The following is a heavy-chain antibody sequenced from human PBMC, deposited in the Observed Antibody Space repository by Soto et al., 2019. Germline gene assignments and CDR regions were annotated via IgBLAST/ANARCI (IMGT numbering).Heavy chain of an antibody. J-gene: IGHJ4*02. V-gene: IGHV3-23*01. D-gene: IGHD6-19*01. CDR2: ISGRGDST. CDR3: GARKSIAAVAGTDY. Sequence: LRLSCAASGFTFSNYGMNWVRQAPGKGLEWVSAISGRGDSTFYADSMGGRFTISRDNSKNTLYLQMKSLRAGDTAVYYCGARKSIAAVAGTDYWGQGTLVTVSS. CDR1: GFTFSNYG.